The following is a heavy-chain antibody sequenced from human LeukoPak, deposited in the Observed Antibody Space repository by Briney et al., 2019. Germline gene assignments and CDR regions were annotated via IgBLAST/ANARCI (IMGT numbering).Heavy chain of an antibody. CDR3: ARDIGDYDSSGYYWGAFDI. CDR1: GXTVSSNY. D-gene: IGHD3-22*01. CDR2: IYSGGST. Sequence: GGSLRLSWAASGXTVSSNYMSWVRQAPGKGLEWVSVIYSGGSTYYADSVKGRFTISRDNSKNTLYLQMNSLRAEDTAVYYCARDIGDYDSSGYYWGAFDIWGQGTMVTVSS. V-gene: IGHV3-66*01. J-gene: IGHJ3*02.